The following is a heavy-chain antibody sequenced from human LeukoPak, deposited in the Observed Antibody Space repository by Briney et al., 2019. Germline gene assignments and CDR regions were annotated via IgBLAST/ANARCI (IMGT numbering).Heavy chain of an antibody. CDR3: ARHMMFGGAIVTRNWFDP. J-gene: IGHJ5*02. D-gene: IGHD3-16*02. V-gene: IGHV5-51*01. CDR1: GYIFTNYW. Sequence: PGESLKISCKASGYIFTNYWIGWVRQMPGKGLEWMGIIYPGDSDTRYSPSFQGQVTISADKSISTAYLQWSSLKASDTAMYYCARHMMFGGAIVTRNWFDPWGQGTLVTVSS. CDR2: IYPGDSDT.